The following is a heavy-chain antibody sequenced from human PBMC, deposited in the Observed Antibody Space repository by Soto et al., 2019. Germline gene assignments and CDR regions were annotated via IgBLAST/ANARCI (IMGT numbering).Heavy chain of an antibody. CDR2: ISETTNFK. CDR1: GFTFSNYY. V-gene: IGHV3-21*01. CDR3: AKVGARDTYYYYGMDV. Sequence: LRLSCAASGFTFSNYYMNWVRQAPGKGLEWVSSISETTNFKYYADSVKGRFTISRDNAKNSLYLQMNSLRVEDTAVYYCAKVGARDTYYYYGMDVWGQGTTVTVSS. J-gene: IGHJ6*02. D-gene: IGHD3-16*01.